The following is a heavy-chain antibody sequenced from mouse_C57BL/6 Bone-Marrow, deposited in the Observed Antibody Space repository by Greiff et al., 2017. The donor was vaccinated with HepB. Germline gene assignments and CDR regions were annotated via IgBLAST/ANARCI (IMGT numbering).Heavy chain of an antibody. CDR3: ARWDYYGSSYWFAY. D-gene: IGHD1-1*01. CDR1: GYTFTSYW. Sequence: QVQLQQPGAELVKPGASVKLSCKASGYTFTSYWMHWVKQRPGQGLEWIGMIHPNSGSTNYNEKFKSKATLTVDKSSSTAYMQLSSLTSEDSAVYYSARWDYYGSSYWFAYWGQGTLVTVSA. CDR2: IHPNSGST. J-gene: IGHJ3*01. V-gene: IGHV1-64*01.